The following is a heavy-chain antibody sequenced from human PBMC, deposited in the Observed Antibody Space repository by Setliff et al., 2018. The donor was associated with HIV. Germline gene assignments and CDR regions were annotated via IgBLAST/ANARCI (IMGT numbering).Heavy chain of an antibody. CDR1: GDSISDNDFY. J-gene: IGHJ3*02. CDR3: ARCSNRNYVTNAFDI. Sequence: SETLSLTCSLSGDSISDNDFYWGWIRQPPGKGLEWIGIVHYSGAAYYNPSPKSRVTISVDTSQNQFSLKLRSVTAADTAVYSCARCSNRNYVTNAFDIWGQGTTVTVSS. CDR2: VHYSGAA. V-gene: IGHV4-39*01. D-gene: IGHD1-7*01.